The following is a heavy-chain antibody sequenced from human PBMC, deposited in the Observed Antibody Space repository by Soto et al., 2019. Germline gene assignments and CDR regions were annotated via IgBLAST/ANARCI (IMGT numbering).Heavy chain of an antibody. CDR1: GGSISSGGYY. V-gene: IGHV4-31*03. CDR2: IYYSGST. D-gene: IGHD3-22*01. CDR3: ARLDSSGHYSRYYFEY. J-gene: IGHJ4*02. Sequence: SETLSLTCTFSGGSISSGGYYCSWIRQHPWKGLEWIGYIYYSGSTYYNPSLKSRVTISVDTYKNQFSLKLSSVTAADTAVYYCARLDSSGHYSRYYFEYWGQATLGNVS.